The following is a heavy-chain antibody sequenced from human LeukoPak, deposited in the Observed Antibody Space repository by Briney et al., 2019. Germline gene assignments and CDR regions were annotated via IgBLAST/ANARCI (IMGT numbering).Heavy chain of an antibody. D-gene: IGHD2/OR15-2a*01. V-gene: IGHV3-23*01. Sequence: GGSLRLSCAASGFTFSSYWMHWVRQAPGKGLEWVSGISGSDGSTYYADSVKGRFTISRDNSKNTLYLQMNSLRAEDTAVYYCARAGNTRFDYWGQGTLVTVSS. CDR1: GFTFSSYW. CDR2: ISGSDGST. CDR3: ARAGNTRFDY. J-gene: IGHJ4*02.